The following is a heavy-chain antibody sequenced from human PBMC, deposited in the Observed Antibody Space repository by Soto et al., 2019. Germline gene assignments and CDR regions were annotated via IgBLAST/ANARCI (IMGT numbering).Heavy chain of an antibody. J-gene: IGHJ6*02. Sequence: GASVKVSCKASGFTFTRFYMHWVRQAPGQGPEWMGIMHPYGGSTGYAQKFQGRVTLTRDTSTRTDYMELSSLRSDDTAVYYCAILYYYDSGDYYSNYQYYGMDVWGQGTTVTVSS. D-gene: IGHD3-22*01. CDR3: AILYYYDSGDYYSNYQYYGMDV. V-gene: IGHV1-46*01. CDR2: MHPYGGST. CDR1: GFTFTRFY.